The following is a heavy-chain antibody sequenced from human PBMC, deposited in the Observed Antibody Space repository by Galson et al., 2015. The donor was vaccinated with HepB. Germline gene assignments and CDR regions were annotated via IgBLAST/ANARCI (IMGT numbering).Heavy chain of an antibody. D-gene: IGHD1-7*01. CDR2: INSDGSST. CDR1: GFTFSSYW. V-gene: IGHV3-74*01. J-gene: IGHJ4*02. Sequence: SLRLSCAASGFTFSSYWMHWVRQAPGKGLVWVSRINSDGSSTSYADSVKGRFTISRDNAKNTLYLQMNSLRAEDTAVYYCARDLAYNWNYGSETYDYWGQGTLVTVSS. CDR3: ARDLAYNWNYGSETYDY.